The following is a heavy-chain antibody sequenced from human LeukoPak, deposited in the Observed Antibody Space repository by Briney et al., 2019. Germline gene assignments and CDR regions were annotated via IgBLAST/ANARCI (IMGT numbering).Heavy chain of an antibody. J-gene: IGHJ4*02. D-gene: IGHD5-12*01. CDR2: INQDGSKE. CDR3: VRDGGVSGYDLLDY. V-gene: IGHV3-7*01. CDR1: GFIFSNYW. Sequence: GGSLRLSCTASGFIFSNYWMTWIRQAPGKGLEWVAQINQDGSKEYYIDSVKARFSISRDNARNSLSLQMNSLRAEDTAVYYCVRDGGVSGYDLLDYWGQGTLVTVSS.